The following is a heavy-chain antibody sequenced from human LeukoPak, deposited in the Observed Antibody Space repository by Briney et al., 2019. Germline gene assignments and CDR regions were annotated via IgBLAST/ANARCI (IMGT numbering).Heavy chain of an antibody. Sequence: GGSLRLSCAASGFIFRSYGMHWVRQAPGKGLEWVAVIWYDGSNKDYADSVKGRFTISRDNSKNTLYLQMNTLRAEDTAVYYCARIRGYYFDYWDQGTLVTVSS. V-gene: IGHV3-33*01. J-gene: IGHJ4*02. D-gene: IGHD6-13*01. CDR1: GFIFRSYG. CDR2: IWYDGSNK. CDR3: ARIRGYYFDY.